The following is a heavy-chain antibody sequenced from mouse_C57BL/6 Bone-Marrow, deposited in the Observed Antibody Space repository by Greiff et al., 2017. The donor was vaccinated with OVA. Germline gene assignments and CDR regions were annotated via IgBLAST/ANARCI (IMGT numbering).Heavy chain of an antibody. Sequence: DVHLVESGEGLVRPGGSLKLSCAASGFTFSSYAMSWVRQTPEKRLEWVAYISSGGDYIYYADTVKGRFTISRDNARNTLYLQMSSLKSEDTAMYYCTRDDDGYRHFDVWGTGTTVTVSS. CDR3: TRDDDGYRHFDV. D-gene: IGHD2-3*01. J-gene: IGHJ1*03. CDR2: ISSGGDYI. V-gene: IGHV5-9-1*02. CDR1: GFTFSSYA.